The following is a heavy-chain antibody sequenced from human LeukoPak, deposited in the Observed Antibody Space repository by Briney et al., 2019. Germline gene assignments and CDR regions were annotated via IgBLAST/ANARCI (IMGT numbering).Heavy chain of an antibody. CDR1: GGSISSGGYY. J-gene: IGHJ4*02. CDR3: ARVTSLGGYGYYFDY. CDR2: IYYSGST. V-gene: IGHV4-31*03. D-gene: IGHD5-12*01. Sequence: SETLSLTCTVSGGSISSGGYYWSWIRQHPGKGLEWIGYIYYSGSTYYNPSLKSRVTISVDTSKNQFSLKLSSVTAADTAVYYCARVTSLGGYGYYFDYWGQGPLVTVSS.